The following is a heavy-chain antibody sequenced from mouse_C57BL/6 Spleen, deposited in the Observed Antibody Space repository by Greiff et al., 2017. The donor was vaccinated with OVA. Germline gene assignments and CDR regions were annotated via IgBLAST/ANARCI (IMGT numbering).Heavy chain of an antibody. J-gene: IGHJ4*01. Sequence: EVQLQQSGPELVKPGASVKISCKASGYTFTDYYMNWVKQSHGKSLEWIGDINPNNGGTSYNQKFKGKATLTVDKSSSTAYMELRSLTSEDSAVYYCARSIYYYGSSRYAMDDWGQGTSVTVSS. CDR3: ARSIYYYGSSRYAMDD. D-gene: IGHD1-1*01. V-gene: IGHV1-26*01. CDR2: INPNNGGT. CDR1: GYTFTDYY.